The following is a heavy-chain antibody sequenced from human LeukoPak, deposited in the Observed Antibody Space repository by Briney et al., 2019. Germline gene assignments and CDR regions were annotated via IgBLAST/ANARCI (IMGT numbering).Heavy chain of an antibody. Sequence: GESLKISCKGSGYSFTSYWIGWVRQMPGKGLEWMGIIYPGDSDTRYIPSFQGQVTISADKSISTAYLQWSSLKASDTAMDYCARQGPNYYDSSGYYSPGFDYWGQGTLVTVSS. D-gene: IGHD3-22*01. CDR2: IYPGDSDT. CDR1: GYSFTSYW. J-gene: IGHJ4*02. V-gene: IGHV5-51*01. CDR3: ARQGPNYYDSSGYYSPGFDY.